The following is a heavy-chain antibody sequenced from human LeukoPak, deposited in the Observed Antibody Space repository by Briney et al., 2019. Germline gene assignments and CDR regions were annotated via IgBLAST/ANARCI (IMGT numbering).Heavy chain of an antibody. CDR2: ISSSSSYI. Sequence: PGGSLRLSCAASGFPFTFYSMNWVRQAPGKGLEWVSSISSSSSYIYYADSVKGRFTISRDNAKNSLYLQMNSLRAEDTAVYYCARDSPNEGILWWSIDYWGQGTLVSVSS. V-gene: IGHV3-21*01. CDR1: GFPFTFYS. CDR3: ARDSPNEGILWWSIDY. J-gene: IGHJ4*02. D-gene: IGHD2-21*01.